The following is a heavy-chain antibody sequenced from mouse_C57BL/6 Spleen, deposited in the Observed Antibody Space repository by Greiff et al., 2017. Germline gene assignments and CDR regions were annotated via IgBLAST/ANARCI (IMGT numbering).Heavy chain of an antibody. Sequence: EVQLQQSGPGLVKPSQSLSLTCSVTGYSITSGYYWNWIRQFPGNKLEWMGYISYDGSNNYNPSLKNRITITRDTSKNQFFLKLNSVTTEDTATYYCARGNGSSPRYFDVWGTGTTGTVSS. V-gene: IGHV3-6*01. CDR1: GYSITSGYY. CDR2: ISYDGSN. CDR3: ARGNGSSPRYFDV. J-gene: IGHJ1*03. D-gene: IGHD1-1*01.